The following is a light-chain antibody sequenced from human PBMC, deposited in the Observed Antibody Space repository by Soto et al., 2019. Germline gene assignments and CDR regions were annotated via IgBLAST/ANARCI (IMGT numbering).Light chain of an antibody. V-gene: IGLV2-18*02. Sequence: QSALTQPPSVSGSPGQSVTISCTGTSSDVGSYNRVSWYQQPPGTAPKLMIYEVSNRPSGVPDRFSGSKSGNTASLTISGLQAEDEADYYCCSRTTSNTLLFGGGTKLTVL. CDR3: CSRTTSNTLL. CDR2: EVS. CDR1: SSDVGSYNR. J-gene: IGLJ2*01.